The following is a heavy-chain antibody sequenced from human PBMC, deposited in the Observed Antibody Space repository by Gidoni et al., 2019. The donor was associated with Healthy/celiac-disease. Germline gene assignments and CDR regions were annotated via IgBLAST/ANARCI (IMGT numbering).Heavy chain of an antibody. V-gene: IGHV3-48*02. CDR1: GFTFSSYS. D-gene: IGHD4-17*01. J-gene: IGHJ6*02. CDR2: ISSSSSTI. CDR3: ARENTVTQPTHYYYGMDV. Sequence: EVQLVESGGGLVQPGGSLRLSCAASGFTFSSYSMNWVRQAPGKGLEWVSYISSSSSTIYYADSVKGRFTISRDNAKNSLYLKMNSLRDEDTAVYYCARENTVTQPTHYYYGMDVWGQGTTVTVSS.